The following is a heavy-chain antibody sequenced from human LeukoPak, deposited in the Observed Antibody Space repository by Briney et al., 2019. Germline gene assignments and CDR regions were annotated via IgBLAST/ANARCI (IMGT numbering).Heavy chain of an antibody. D-gene: IGHD1-1*01. CDR2: ISGSSTAI. V-gene: IGHV3-48*01. Sequence: PGGSLRLSCAASGFTFSSYSMNWVRQAPGKGLEWVSYISGSSTAIYYADSVKGRFTISRDNAKNSLYLQMNSLRAEDTAVYYCARGLDELDYWGQGTLVTVSS. J-gene: IGHJ4*02. CDR3: ARGLDELDY. CDR1: GFTFSSYS.